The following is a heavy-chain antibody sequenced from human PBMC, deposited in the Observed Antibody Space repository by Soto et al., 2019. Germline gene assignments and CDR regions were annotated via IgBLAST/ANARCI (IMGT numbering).Heavy chain of an antibody. CDR2: MNPNGGNT. CDR1: GYSFTNYD. CDR3: ARGPGYCSTGTCYNSWFDP. J-gene: IGHJ5*02. V-gene: IGHV1-8*01. Sequence: QVQLVQSGAEVKKPGASVKVSCKASGYSFTNYDINWVRQATGQGLEWMGWMNPNGGNTAYAQRLQGRVSMTRNNSITTAYIELSSLTSEDTAVYYCARGPGYCSTGTCYNSWFDPWGQGTLVTVSA. D-gene: IGHD2-15*01.